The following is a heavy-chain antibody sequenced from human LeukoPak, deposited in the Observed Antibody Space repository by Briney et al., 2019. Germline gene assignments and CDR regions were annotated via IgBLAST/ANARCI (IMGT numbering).Heavy chain of an antibody. D-gene: IGHD6-19*01. CDR3: ARGASGWYGYYFDY. J-gene: IGHJ4*02. Sequence: PSETLSLTCTVSGGSISSYYWSWIRQPPGKGLEWIGYIYYSGSTNYNPSLKSRVTMSVDTSKNQFSLKLSSVTAADTAVCYCARGASGWYGYYFDYWGQGTLVTVSS. CDR1: GGSISSYY. V-gene: IGHV4-59*12. CDR2: IYYSGST.